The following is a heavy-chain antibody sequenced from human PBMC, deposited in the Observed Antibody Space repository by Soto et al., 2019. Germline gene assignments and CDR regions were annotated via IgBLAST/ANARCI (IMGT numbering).Heavy chain of an antibody. CDR2: INHTGGT. D-gene: IGHD3-3*01. J-gene: IGHJ5*02. CDR3: ATRITVFGLLIPPFDP. Sequence: SETLSLTYAVYGGSVKDYYWNWIRQPPGKGLEWIGEINHTGGTHYNPSLKSRVTMSVDTSKNQFSLRLSSVTAADTAIYYCATRITVFGLLIPPFDPWGQGTQVTVS. V-gene: IGHV4-34*01. CDR1: GGSVKDYY.